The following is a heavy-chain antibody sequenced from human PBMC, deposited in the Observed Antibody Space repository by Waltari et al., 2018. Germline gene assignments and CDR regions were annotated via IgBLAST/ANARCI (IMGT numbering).Heavy chain of an antibody. D-gene: IGHD3-22*01. V-gene: IGHV3-7*01. CDR1: GFTFSNYW. CDR3: ARDVMVGIVAVIDYGMDV. Sequence: EVHLVESGGGLVQPGGSLRLSCEASGFTFSNYWMGWVRQAPGKGLGWVANIKEDGSEKYYVDSVRGRFTISRDNAKNSLYLEMSSLRAEDTAVYYCARDVMVGIVAVIDYGMDVWGQGTTVTVSS. J-gene: IGHJ6*02. CDR2: IKEDGSEK.